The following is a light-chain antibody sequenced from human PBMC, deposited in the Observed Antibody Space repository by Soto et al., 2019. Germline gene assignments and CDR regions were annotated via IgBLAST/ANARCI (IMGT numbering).Light chain of an antibody. J-gene: IGLJ3*02. Sequence: QSVLTQPASVSGSPGQSITISCTGTSNDVGGYNYVSWYQQHPGKAAKLMIYEVSNWPSGVSNRFSGSKSGNTASLTISGLQAEDESDYYCSSYTNSNTQVFGGGTKLTVL. CDR2: EVS. CDR1: SNDVGGYNY. CDR3: SSYTNSNTQV. V-gene: IGLV2-14*01.